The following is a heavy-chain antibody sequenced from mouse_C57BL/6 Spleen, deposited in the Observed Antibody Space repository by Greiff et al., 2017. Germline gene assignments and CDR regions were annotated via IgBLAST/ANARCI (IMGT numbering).Heavy chain of an antibody. Sequence: VKLQQPGAELVKPGASVKLSCKASGYTFTSYWMHWVKQRPGQGLEWIGMIHPNSGSTNYNEKFKSKATLTVDKSSSTAYMQLSSLTSEDSAVYYCARRDLVVPFAYWGQGTLVTVSA. V-gene: IGHV1-64*01. CDR2: IHPNSGST. D-gene: IGHD1-1*01. CDR1: GYTFTSYW. J-gene: IGHJ3*01. CDR3: ARRDLVVPFAY.